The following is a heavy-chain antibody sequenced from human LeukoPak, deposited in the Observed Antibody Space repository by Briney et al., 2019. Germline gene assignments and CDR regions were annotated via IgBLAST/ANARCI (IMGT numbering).Heavy chain of an antibody. CDR2: IIPIFGTA. CDR3: ARDPYPYSSGWVT. V-gene: IGHV1-69*06. D-gene: IGHD6-19*01. J-gene: IGHJ5*02. CDR1: GGTFSSYA. Sequence: EASVKVSCKASGGTFSSYAISWVRQAPGQGLEWMGGIIPIFGTANYAQKFQGRVTITADKSTSTAYMELSSLRSEDTAVYYCARDPYPYSSGWVTWGQGTLVTVSS.